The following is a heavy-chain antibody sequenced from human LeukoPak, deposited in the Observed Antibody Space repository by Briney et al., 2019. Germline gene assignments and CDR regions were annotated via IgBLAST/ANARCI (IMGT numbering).Heavy chain of an antibody. D-gene: IGHD3-10*01. CDR3: AREKRSGAFDI. Sequence: PSETLSLTCTVSGGSISSGGYYWSWIRQPPGKGLEWIGYIYYSGSTNYNPSLKSRVTISVDTSKNQFSLKLSSVTAADTAVYYCAREKRSGAFDIWGQGTMVTVSS. J-gene: IGHJ3*02. CDR2: IYYSGST. CDR1: GGSISSGGYY. V-gene: IGHV4-61*08.